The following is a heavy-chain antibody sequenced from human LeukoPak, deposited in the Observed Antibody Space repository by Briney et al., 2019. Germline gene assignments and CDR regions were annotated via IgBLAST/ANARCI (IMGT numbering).Heavy chain of an antibody. D-gene: IGHD3-3*01. V-gene: IGHV3-20*04. CDR2: INWNGGSR. J-gene: IGHJ4*02. CDR1: GFTLDDYG. Sequence: PGXSLRLSCAAAGFTLDDYGMRGVRQARGKGVEWVSGINWNGGSRVYADSVKGRFTISRDNGKNSLYLQMNSLRAEDTALYYCARDRVASDYWGQGTLVTVSS. CDR3: ARDRVASDY.